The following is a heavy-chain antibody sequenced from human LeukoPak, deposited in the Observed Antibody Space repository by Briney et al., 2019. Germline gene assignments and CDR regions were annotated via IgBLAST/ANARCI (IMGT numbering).Heavy chain of an antibody. J-gene: IGHJ6*02. CDR3: AKDSVYYYGMDV. CDR1: GFTFTSYS. D-gene: IGHD3-10*01. V-gene: IGHV3-23*01. Sequence: PGGSLRLSCAASGFTFTSYSMNWVRQAPGKGLEWVSTISGGGGSTYYADSVKGRFTISRDNSKNTLYLQMNSLRAEDTAVYYCAKDSVYYYGMDVWGQGTTVTVSS. CDR2: ISGGGGST.